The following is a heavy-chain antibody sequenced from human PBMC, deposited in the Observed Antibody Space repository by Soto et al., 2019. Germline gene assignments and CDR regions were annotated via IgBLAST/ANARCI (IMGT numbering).Heavy chain of an antibody. J-gene: IGHJ4*02. CDR1: GGSFSGYY. V-gene: IGHV4-34*01. D-gene: IGHD2-15*01. Sequence: ETLSLTCAVYGGSFSGYYWSWIRQPPGKGLEWIGEINHSGSTNYNPSLKSRVTISVDTSKNQFSLKLSSVTAADTAVYYCARSQGGYCSGGSCAAFDYWGQGTLVTVSS. CDR3: ARSQGGYCSGGSCAAFDY. CDR2: INHSGST.